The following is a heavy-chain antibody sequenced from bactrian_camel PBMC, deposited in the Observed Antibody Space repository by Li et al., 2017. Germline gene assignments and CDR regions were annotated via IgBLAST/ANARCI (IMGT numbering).Heavy chain of an antibody. D-gene: IGHD2*01. CDR3: ATEGSWLPPSD. V-gene: IGHV3S31*01. Sequence: DVQLVESGGGSVQAGGSLRLSCLASGYTSKSAFMGWFRQAPGKGPEWVSGINRSGTTTFYSESVKGRLTISRDNDKKTLYLQLSSLKTEDTAMYYCATEGSWLPPSDWGQGTQVTVS. CDR1: GYTSKSAF. CDR2: INRSGTTT. J-gene: IGHJ4*01.